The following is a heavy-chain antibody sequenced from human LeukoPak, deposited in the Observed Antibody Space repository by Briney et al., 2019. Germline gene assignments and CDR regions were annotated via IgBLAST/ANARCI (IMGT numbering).Heavy chain of an antibody. CDR3: ARDPEKNYDFWSGYAFDI. V-gene: IGHV1-18*04. CDR1: GYTFTGYY. D-gene: IGHD3-3*01. CDR2: ISAYNGNT. J-gene: IGHJ3*02. Sequence: GALVKVSCKASGYTFTGYYMHWVRQAPGQGLEWMGWISAYNGNTNYAQKLQGRVTMTTDTSTSTAYMELRSLRSDDTAVYYCARDPEKNYDFWSGYAFDIWGQGTMVTVSS.